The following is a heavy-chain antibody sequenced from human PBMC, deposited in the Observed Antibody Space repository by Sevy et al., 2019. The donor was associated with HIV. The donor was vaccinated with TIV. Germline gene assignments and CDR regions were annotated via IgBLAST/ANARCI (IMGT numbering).Heavy chain of an antibody. V-gene: IGHV1-2*02. CDR2: INPNSGGT. CDR3: ARDPGWNHERAIDI. CDR1: GYTFTGYY. Sequence: ASVKVSCKASGYTFTGYYMHWVRQAPGQGLEWMGWINPNSGGTNYALKFQGRVTMTRDTSISTAYMELSRLRSDDTAVYYCARDPGWNHERAIDIWGQGTMVTVSS. J-gene: IGHJ3*02. D-gene: IGHD1-1*01.